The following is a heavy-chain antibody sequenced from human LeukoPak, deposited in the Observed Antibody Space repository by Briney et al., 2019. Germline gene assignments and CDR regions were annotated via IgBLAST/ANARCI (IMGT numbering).Heavy chain of an antibody. V-gene: IGHV1-18*01. J-gene: IGHJ4*02. Sequence: ASVKVSCKASGYTFTSYGISWVRQAPGQGLEWMGWISGYNGIANYAQKLQGRVTMTTDTSTSTAYMELKSLRSDDTAVYYCSRDSNLAAAGTDFDYWGQGTLVTVSS. D-gene: IGHD6-13*01. CDR1: GYTFTSYG. CDR3: SRDSNLAAAGTDFDY. CDR2: ISGYNGIA.